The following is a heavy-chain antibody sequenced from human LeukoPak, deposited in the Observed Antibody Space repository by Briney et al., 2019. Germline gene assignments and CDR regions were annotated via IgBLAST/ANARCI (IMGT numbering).Heavy chain of an antibody. CDR2: IYHSGST. Sequence: SQTLSLTCTVSGGSISSGGYYWSWIRQPPGKGLESIGYIYHSGSTYYNPSLKSRVTISVDRSKNQFSLKLSSVTAADTAVYYCARYRGGAFDIWGQGTMVTVSS. V-gene: IGHV4-30-2*01. J-gene: IGHJ3*02. D-gene: IGHD3-10*01. CDR1: GGSISSGGYY. CDR3: ARYRGGAFDI.